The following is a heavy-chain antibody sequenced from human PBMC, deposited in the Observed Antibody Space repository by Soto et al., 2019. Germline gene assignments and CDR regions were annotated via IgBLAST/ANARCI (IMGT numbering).Heavy chain of an antibody. CDR3: GKDPNGDYVGGFEF. CDR1: GFTFNNYA. D-gene: IGHD4-17*01. Sequence: EVQLSESGGGLVQPGGSLTLSCAASGFTFNNYAMSWVRQAPGKGLEWVSGISASGSRTFYADSVKGRFTVSRDFSKNTLSLQMDSLRAEDTAVYFCGKDPNGDYVGGFEFWGPGTMVTVSS. J-gene: IGHJ3*01. CDR2: ISASGSRT. V-gene: IGHV3-23*01.